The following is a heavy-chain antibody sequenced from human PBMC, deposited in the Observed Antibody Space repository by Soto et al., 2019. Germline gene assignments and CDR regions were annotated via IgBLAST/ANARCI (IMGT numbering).Heavy chain of an antibody. Sequence: PSETLSLTCTVSGGSVCSGGYYWSWIRQPPGKGLEWIGYIYYSGSTNYNPSLKSRVTMSLDTSRNQFSLKLSSVTTADTAVYYCARGHQAFAIPSIDYWGQGTLVTVSS. V-gene: IGHV4-61*08. CDR3: ARGHQAFAIPSIDY. D-gene: IGHD2-21*01. J-gene: IGHJ4*02. CDR1: GGSVCSGGYY. CDR2: IYYSGST.